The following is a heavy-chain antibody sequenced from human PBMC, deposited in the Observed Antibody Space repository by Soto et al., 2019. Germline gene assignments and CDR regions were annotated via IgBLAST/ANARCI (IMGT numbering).Heavy chain of an antibody. J-gene: IGHJ4*02. CDR1: GFTFSDYS. CDR2: ISDTSTYI. D-gene: IGHD2-8*01. CDR3: ARESASGRLRALYHY. Sequence: PGGSLRLSCAASGFTFSDYSMDWVRQAPGKGLEWVPSISDTSTYIYYADSVKGRFTVSRDNAKNSLSLQMNSLSAEDTAVYYCARESASGRLRALYHYWGQGTLGTLPS. V-gene: IGHV3-21*06.